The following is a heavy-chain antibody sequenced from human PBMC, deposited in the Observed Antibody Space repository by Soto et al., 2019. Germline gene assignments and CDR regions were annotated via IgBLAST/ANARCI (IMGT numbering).Heavy chain of an antibody. Sequence: GGPKRLPWAASWVTCRGVGVHRVLKDTGKGLEWVSSISTTSTYIYYADSVKGRFTISRDNANNSLHLQMNSLRAEDTAVYYCTRDYVMDVWGQGTTVTVSS. J-gene: IGHJ6*02. CDR2: ISTTSTYI. CDR3: TRDYVMDV. CDR1: WVTCRGVG. V-gene: IGHV3-21*01.